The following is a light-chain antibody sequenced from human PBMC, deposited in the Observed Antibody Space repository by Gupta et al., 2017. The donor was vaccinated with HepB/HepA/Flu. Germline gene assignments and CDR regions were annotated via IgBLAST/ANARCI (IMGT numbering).Light chain of an antibody. V-gene: IGLV2-14*03. CDR1: SSDVGGYNF. J-gene: IGLJ2*01. CDR3: SSYITSSTLVG. Sequence: QSALPPPASVSGSPGQSIPISCTGTSSDVGGYNFVSWYQQHPGKAPKLLIYDVSHRPSGVSNRFSGSKSGNTASLTISGLQAEDEADYYCSSYITSSTLVGFGGGTKLTVL. CDR2: DVS.